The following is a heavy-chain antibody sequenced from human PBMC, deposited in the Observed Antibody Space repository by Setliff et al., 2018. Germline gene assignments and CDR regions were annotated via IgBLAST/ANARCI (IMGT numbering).Heavy chain of an antibody. J-gene: IGHJ4*02. CDR1: GFTFSTHS. D-gene: IGHD4-17*01. V-gene: IGHV3-21*01. CDR2: ISRSSTYI. Sequence: GSLRLSCAASGFTFSTHSMNWVRQAPGKGLEWVSSISRSSTYIYYADSVKGRFTISRDNAKNSLYLQINSLRAEDTAAYYCARTPGSTVTPLDYWGQGTLVTVSS. CDR3: ARTPGSTVTPLDY.